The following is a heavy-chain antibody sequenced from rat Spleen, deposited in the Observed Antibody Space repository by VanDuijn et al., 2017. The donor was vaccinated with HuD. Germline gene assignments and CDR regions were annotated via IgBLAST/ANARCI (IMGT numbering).Heavy chain of an antibody. J-gene: IGHJ2*01. V-gene: IGHV5-29*01. CDR1: GFTFSDYY. CDR3: ARRHYGYTEYFDY. CDR2: ISSDGGRN. Sequence: EVQLVESDGGLVQPGKSLKLSCAASGFTFSDYYMAWVRQAPTKGLEWVATISSDGGRNFYRDSVKGRFTISRDNAKSSLYLPMDSLRSGDTATYYGARRHYGYTEYFDYWGQGVMVTVSS. D-gene: IGHD1-9*01.